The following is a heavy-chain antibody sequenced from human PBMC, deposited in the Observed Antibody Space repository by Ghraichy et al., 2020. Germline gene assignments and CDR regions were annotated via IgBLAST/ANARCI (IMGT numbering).Heavy chain of an antibody. D-gene: IGHD3-9*01. CDR2: ISYDGNKK. CDR1: GFTFGNYG. CDR3: ARDRGGYDALTGYYYHYYGMDV. J-gene: IGHJ6*02. Sequence: LSLTCVGSGFTFGNYGIHWARQAPGKGLEWVALISYDGNKKDYVDSVKGRFTISRDNFKNTVYLQMNSLTTEDTAVYYCARDRGGYDALTGYYYHYYGMDVWGQGTMVTVSS. V-gene: IGHV3-30*03.